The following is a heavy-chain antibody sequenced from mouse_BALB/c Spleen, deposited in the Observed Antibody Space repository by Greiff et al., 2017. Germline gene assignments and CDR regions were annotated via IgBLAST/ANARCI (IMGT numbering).Heavy chain of an antibody. CDR2: IRSKSNNYAT. D-gene: IGHD4-1*01. V-gene: IGHV10-1*02. Sequence: EVMLVESGGGLVQPKGSLKLSCAASGFTFNTYAMNWVRQAPGKGLEWVARIRSKSNNYATYYADSVKDRFTISRDDSQSMLYLQMNNLKTEDTAMYYCVRQGNWDFDYWGQGTTLTVSS. CDR3: VRQGNWDFDY. J-gene: IGHJ2*01. CDR1: GFTFNTYA.